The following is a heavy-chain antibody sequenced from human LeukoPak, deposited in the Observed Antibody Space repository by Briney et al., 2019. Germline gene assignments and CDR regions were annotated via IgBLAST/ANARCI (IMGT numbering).Heavy chain of an antibody. V-gene: IGHV3-74*01. J-gene: IGHJ4*02. CDR2: INSDGSST. CDR3: ASPRYSYGVPTDY. Sequence: GWSLRLSCAASGYTFSSYWMHWVRQAPGKGLVWVSRINSDGSSTSYADSVKGRFTISRDNAKNTLYLQMNSLRAEDTAVYYCASPRYSYGVPTDYWGQGTLVTVSS. D-gene: IGHD5-24*01. CDR1: GYTFSSYW.